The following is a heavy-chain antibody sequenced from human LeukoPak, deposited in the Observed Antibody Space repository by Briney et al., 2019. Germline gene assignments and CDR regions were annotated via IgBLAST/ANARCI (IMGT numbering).Heavy chain of an antibody. CDR2: VNHIGSA. CDR3: ERGPNYQSLYNSYYFMNV. D-gene: IGHD4/OR15-4a*01. Sequence: PSETLSLTCAVYGVPLSGYYWTWIRQPPGKGLEWVGEVNHIGSANYNPSLKSRISISVDPSKNQFSLTLTSVTAADTAIYFCERGPNYQSLYNSYYFMNVWGTGTTVVVSS. J-gene: IGHJ6*03. CDR1: GVPLSGYY. V-gene: IGHV4-34*01.